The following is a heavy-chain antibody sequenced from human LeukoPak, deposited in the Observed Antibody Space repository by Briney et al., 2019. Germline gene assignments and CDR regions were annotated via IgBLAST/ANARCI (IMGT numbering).Heavy chain of an antibody. Sequence: GGSLRLSCAASGFTFSSYEMNWVRQAPGKGLEWISYISASGKLTHYADSVEGRFTISRDNAKNSLYLQMNSLRAEDTGVYYCAREGVSGATANHYDYWGQGSLVTVSS. J-gene: IGHJ4*02. D-gene: IGHD1-26*01. CDR1: GFTFSSYE. V-gene: IGHV3-48*03. CDR2: ISASGKLT. CDR3: AREGVSGATANHYDY.